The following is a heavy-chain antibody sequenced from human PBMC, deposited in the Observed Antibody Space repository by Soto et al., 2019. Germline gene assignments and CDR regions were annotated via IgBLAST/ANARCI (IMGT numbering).Heavy chain of an antibody. V-gene: IGHV4-4*02. Sequence: SETLSLTCAVSCGSISSSNWWSWVRQPPGKGLEWIGEIYHSGSTNYNPSLKSRVTISVDKSKNQFSLKLSSVTAADTAVYYCARASTGYSNWFDPWGQGTLVTVSS. J-gene: IGHJ5*02. CDR2: IYHSGST. D-gene: IGHD3-9*01. CDR3: ARASTGYSNWFDP. CDR1: CGSISSSNW.